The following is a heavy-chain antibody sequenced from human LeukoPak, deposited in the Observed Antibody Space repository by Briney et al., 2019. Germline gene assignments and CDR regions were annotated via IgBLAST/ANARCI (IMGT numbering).Heavy chain of an antibody. Sequence: SETLSLTCTVSGGSISSSSYYWGWLRQPPGMGLEWIGSIYYSGSTYYNPSLKSRVTISVDTSKNQFSLKLSSVTAADTAVYYCATTSSIAAPLFRRDYYYMDVWGKGTTVTVSS. D-gene: IGHD6-6*01. CDR3: ATTSSIAAPLFRRDYYYMDV. CDR2: IYYSGST. V-gene: IGHV4-39*07. J-gene: IGHJ6*03. CDR1: GGSISSSSYY.